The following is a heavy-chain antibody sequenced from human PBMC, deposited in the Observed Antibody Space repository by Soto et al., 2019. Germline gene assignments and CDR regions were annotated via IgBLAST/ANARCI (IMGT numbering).Heavy chain of an antibody. CDR2: ISSSSSYI. Sequence: GGSLRLSCAASGFTFSSYSMNWVRQAPGKGLEWVSSISSSSSYIYYADSVKGRFTISRDNAKNSLYLQMNSLRAEDTAVYYCASKXGILTGYYSYYYYGMDVWGPGTTVTVSS. D-gene: IGHD3-9*01. V-gene: IGHV3-21*01. CDR1: GFTFSSYS. J-gene: IGHJ6*02. CDR3: ASKXGILTGYYSYYYYGMDV.